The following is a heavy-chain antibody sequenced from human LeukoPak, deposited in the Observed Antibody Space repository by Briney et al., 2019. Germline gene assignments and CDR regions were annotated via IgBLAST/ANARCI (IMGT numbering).Heavy chain of an antibody. CDR2: IIYYFGTA. Sequence: SVTVSFMSSVWTFIRYVISGVGQATGQGGEWVGGIIYYFGTASYAQKMQRRVTTAAHESTSTAYMELSSLRSEDTARYYCARVNTILGVVIMANWFVPWGQGTLVTVSS. CDR3: ARVNTILGVVIMANWFVP. J-gene: IGHJ5*02. V-gene: IGHV1-69*13. D-gene: IGHD3-3*01. CDR1: VWTFIRYV.